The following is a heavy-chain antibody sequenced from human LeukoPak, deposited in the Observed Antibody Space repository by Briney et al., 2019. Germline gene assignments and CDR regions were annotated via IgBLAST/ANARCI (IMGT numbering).Heavy chain of an antibody. D-gene: IGHD1-26*01. V-gene: IGHV4-38-2*02. CDR1: GYSISSDYY. J-gene: IGHJ4*02. Sequence: PSETLSLTCTVSGYSISSDYYWGWIRQPPGKGLEWIGSIYHSGNTYYNPSLKSRVTISVDTSKNQFSLKLSSVTAADTAVYYCARGGIIWGKYSGSYHGPYYFDYWGQGTLVTVSS. CDR3: ARGGIIWGKYSGSYHGPYYFDY. CDR2: IYHSGNT.